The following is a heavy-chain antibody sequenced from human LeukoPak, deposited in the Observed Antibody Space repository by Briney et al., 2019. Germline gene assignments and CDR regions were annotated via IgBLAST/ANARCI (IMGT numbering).Heavy chain of an antibody. CDR1: GFTFSSYG. Sequence: GRSLRLSCAASGFTFSSYGMHWVRQAPGKGLEWVAVISYDRNNKYYADSVKGRFTISRDNSKNTLYLQMNSLRAEDTAVYYCAKDPSLYSYGTNYFDYWGQGTLVTVSS. V-gene: IGHV3-30*18. CDR2: ISYDRNNK. J-gene: IGHJ4*02. CDR3: AKDPSLYSYGTNYFDY. D-gene: IGHD5-18*01.